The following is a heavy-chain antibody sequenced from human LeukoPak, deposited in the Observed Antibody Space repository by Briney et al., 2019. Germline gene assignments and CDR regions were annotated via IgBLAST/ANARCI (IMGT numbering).Heavy chain of an antibody. V-gene: IGHV3-21*01. Sequence: GGSLRHSCAASGFTFSSYSMNWVRQAPGKGLEWVSSISSSSSYIYYADSVKGRFTISRDNAKNSLYLQMNSLRAEDTAVYYCARERSGYRDYWGQGTLVTVSS. D-gene: IGHD1-1*01. CDR1: GFTFSSYS. CDR3: ARERSGYRDY. CDR2: ISSSSSYI. J-gene: IGHJ4*02.